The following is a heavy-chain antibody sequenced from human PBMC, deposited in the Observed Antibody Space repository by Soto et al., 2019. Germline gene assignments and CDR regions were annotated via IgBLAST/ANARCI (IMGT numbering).Heavy chain of an antibody. CDR3: ARVLYATWSSFDY. Sequence: QPGGSLRLSCTASGFTFSSYEMTWVRQAPGKGLERISYITSGGTTYYADSAKGRFTISRDNAKNSLYLHLNSLTAEDTAIYYCARVLYATWSSFDYWGQGTLVTVSS. D-gene: IGHD1-26*01. CDR2: ITSGGTT. J-gene: IGHJ4*02. V-gene: IGHV3-48*03. CDR1: GFTFSSYE.